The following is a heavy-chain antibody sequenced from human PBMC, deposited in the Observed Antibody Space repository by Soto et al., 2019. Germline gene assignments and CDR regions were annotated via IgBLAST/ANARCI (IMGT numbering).Heavy chain of an antibody. J-gene: IGHJ4*02. CDR1: GGTFSRYA. V-gene: IGHV1-69*12. CDR2: IIPIFGTT. D-gene: IGHD3-22*01. CDR3: ARHSYDSSGYYRYYFHY. Sequence: QVQLVQSGAEVKKPGSSVKVSCKASGGTFSRYAISWVRQAPGQGLEWMGGIIPIFGTTNYAQKFQGRVTITADESTSTAYMELSSLRSEDTVVYYCARHSYDSSGYYRYYFHYWGQGALVTVSS.